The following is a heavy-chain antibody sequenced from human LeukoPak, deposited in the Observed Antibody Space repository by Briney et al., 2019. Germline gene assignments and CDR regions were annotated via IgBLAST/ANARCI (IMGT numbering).Heavy chain of an antibody. V-gene: IGHV1-18*01. Sequence: ASVKVSCKASGYTFTSFGISWVRQAPGQGREGMGGISAYNGNTNYAQKLQGRVTMTTDTSTSTAYMELRSLRSDDTAVYYCARDLAYYDSSGYFDYWGQGTLVTVSS. CDR3: ARDLAYYDSSGYFDY. D-gene: IGHD3-22*01. CDR1: GYTFTSFG. CDR2: ISAYNGNT. J-gene: IGHJ4*02.